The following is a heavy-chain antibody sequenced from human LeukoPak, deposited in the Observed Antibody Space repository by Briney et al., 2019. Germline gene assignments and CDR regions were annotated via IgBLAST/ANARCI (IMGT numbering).Heavy chain of an antibody. Sequence: GAPVKVSCKASGYPFTGYYIHWVRQAPGQGLEWMGWINPDSGDTKYAQKFQGRVTMTTDTSITTAYMDLSRLRSDDTAVYFCARDDSSTVYGPKWYYFYYWGQGTLVAVSS. CDR2: INPDSGDT. V-gene: IGHV1-2*02. D-gene: IGHD2-2*01. CDR3: ARDDSSTVYGPKWYYFYY. J-gene: IGHJ4*02. CDR1: GYPFTGYY.